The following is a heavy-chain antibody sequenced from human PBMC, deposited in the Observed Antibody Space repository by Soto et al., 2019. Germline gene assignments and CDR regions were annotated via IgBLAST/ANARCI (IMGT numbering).Heavy chain of an antibody. V-gene: IGHV4-59*01. D-gene: IGHD3-3*01. J-gene: IGHJ5*02. CDR3: AREEGYDFWSGYYTVP. Sequence: SETLSLTCTVSGGSISSYYWSWIRQPPGKGLEWIGYIYYSGSTNYNPSLKSRVTISVDTSKNQFSLKLSSVTAADTAVYYCAREEGYDFWSGYYTVPWGQGTLVTVSS. CDR1: GGSISSYY. CDR2: IYYSGST.